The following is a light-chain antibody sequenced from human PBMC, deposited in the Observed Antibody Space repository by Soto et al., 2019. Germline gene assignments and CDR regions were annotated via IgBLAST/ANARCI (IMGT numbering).Light chain of an antibody. CDR2: GAS. CDR3: RQYGRSLGLA. CDR1: HSVSSNF. Sequence: EIVLTQSPCTLSLSPGERATLSCRASHSVSSNFLAWYQEKPGQAPRLLIYGASSRATGIPDRFSGSGYGTDFTLTITRLEPEDFAVYYCRQYGRSLGLALGGGTKVDI. V-gene: IGKV3-20*01. J-gene: IGKJ4*01.